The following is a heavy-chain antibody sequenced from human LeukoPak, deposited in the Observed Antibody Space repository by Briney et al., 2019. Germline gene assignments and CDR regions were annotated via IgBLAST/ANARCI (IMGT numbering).Heavy chain of an antibody. Sequence: ASVKVSCKASGYTFTGYYMHWVRQAPGQGLEWMGWINPNSGGTNYAQKFQGRVTMTRDTSISTAYMELSRLRSGDTAVYYCASFPPMVQQLVKRRNWFDPWGQGTLVTVSS. CDR1: GYTFTGYY. D-gene: IGHD6-13*01. CDR3: ASFPPMVQQLVKRRNWFDP. V-gene: IGHV1-2*02. J-gene: IGHJ5*02. CDR2: INPNSGGT.